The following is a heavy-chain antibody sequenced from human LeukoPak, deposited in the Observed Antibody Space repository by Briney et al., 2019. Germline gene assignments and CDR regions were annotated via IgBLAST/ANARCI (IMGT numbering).Heavy chain of an antibody. J-gene: IGHJ4*02. D-gene: IGHD3-10*01. Sequence: PGGSLRLSCAASGFTFSSYAMNWVRQAPGKGLEWVSSISSSSTYIYYADSVKGRFTISRDNAKNSLYLQMNSLRAEDTAVYYCARAGFGSLSYWGQGTLVTVSS. CDR1: GFTFSSYA. CDR2: ISSSSTYI. CDR3: ARAGFGSLSY. V-gene: IGHV3-21*01.